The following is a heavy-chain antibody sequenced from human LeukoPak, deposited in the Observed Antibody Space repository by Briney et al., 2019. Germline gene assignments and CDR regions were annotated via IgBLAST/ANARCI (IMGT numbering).Heavy chain of an antibody. D-gene: IGHD6-13*01. V-gene: IGHV4-39*01. CDR2: IYYSGAT. Sequence: SETLSLTCIVSGGSISSSSHNWGWIRQPPGKGLEWIGSIYYSGATYYNPSLKSRLTISVDTSKNQFSLKLSSVTAVDTAVYYCARHDRIIASPLVWGQGILVTVSS. J-gene: IGHJ4*02. CDR1: GGSISSSSHN. CDR3: ARHDRIIASPLV.